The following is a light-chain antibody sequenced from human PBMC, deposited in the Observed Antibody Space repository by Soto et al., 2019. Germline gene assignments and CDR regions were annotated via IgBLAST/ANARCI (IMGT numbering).Light chain of an antibody. CDR1: LSIATW. J-gene: IGKJ1*01. CDR3: QQSYSLPPT. Sequence: DIQMTQSPSSVSASIGDTVTVTCRASLSIATWLAWYQQKPGAAPKLLIYHASTLQTGVPSRFSGSGSGTDFTLTINNLQAEDFATYYCQQSYSLPPTFGQGTKVDI. V-gene: IGKV1-12*01. CDR2: HAS.